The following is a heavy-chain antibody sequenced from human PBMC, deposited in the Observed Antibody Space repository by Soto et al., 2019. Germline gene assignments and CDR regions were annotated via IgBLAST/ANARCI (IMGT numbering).Heavy chain of an antibody. V-gene: IGHV3-30*03. CDR3: ATDVGFSHSWYLDY. Sequence: QVQLVESGGGVVQPGRSLRLSCAASGFSFSSYGMHWVRQAPGKGLKWVAVISYDGRNKYYADSVKGRFTISRDNSKSTLYLQMNSMRAEDTAVYYCATDVGFSHSWYLDYWGQGTLVTVSS. CDR1: GFSFSSYG. J-gene: IGHJ4*02. CDR2: ISYDGRNK. D-gene: IGHD6-13*01.